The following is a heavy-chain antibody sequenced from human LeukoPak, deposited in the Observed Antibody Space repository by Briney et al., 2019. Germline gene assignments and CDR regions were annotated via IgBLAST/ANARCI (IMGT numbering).Heavy chain of an antibody. CDR2: IGSGGST. CDR3: AKRGTAGSWNPEDY. CDR1: GVTISSLA. V-gene: IGHV3-23*01. Sequence: GGSLRLSCVASGVTISSLAMSWVRQAAGKGLEWVSTIGSGGSTYYADTVKGRFAISRDNSKNTLSRQKNSLRAEDTAVYYCAKRGTAGSWNPEDYWGQGTLVTVSS. D-gene: IGHD1-1*01. J-gene: IGHJ4*02.